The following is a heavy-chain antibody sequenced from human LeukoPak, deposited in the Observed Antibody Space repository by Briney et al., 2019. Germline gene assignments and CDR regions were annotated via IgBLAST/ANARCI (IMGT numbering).Heavy chain of an antibody. CDR2: IYYSGST. D-gene: IGHD3/OR15-3a*01. Sequence: PSETLSLTCTVSGGSISSSSYYWGWIRQPPGKGLEWIGSIYYSGSTYYNPSLKSRVTISVDTSKNQFSLKLSSVTAADTAVYYCARDFGAGSPHNWFDPWGQGTLVTVSS. CDR3: ARDFGAGSPHNWFDP. J-gene: IGHJ5*02. V-gene: IGHV4-39*07. CDR1: GGSISSSSYY.